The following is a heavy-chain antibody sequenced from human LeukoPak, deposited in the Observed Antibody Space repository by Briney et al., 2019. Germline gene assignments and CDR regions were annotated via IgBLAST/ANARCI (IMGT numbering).Heavy chain of an antibody. J-gene: IGHJ4*02. D-gene: IGHD3-16*02. CDR1: GDSITGYY. V-gene: IGHV4-34*01. CDR2: INHSGST. CDR3: ARVRYDYVWGSYRYNDY. Sequence: PSETLSLTCSVSGDSITGYYWSWIRQPPGKGLEWIGEINHSGSTNYNPSLRSRVTISVDTSKNQFSLKLSSVTAADTAVYYCARVRYDYVWGSYRYNDYWGQGTLVTVSS.